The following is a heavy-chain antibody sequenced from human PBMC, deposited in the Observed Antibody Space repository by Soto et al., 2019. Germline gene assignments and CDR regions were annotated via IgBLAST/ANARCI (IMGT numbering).Heavy chain of an antibody. Sequence: GESLKISCKGSGYSFTSYWIAWVRQMPGKGLEWMGIIYPGDSDTRYSPSFQGQVTFSADKSISTAYLQWSSLKASDTAMFYCARQQGYSSSNAFXIWGQGTVVTVSS. CDR3: ARQQGYSSSNAFXI. V-gene: IGHV5-51*01. D-gene: IGHD2-2*01. CDR1: GYSFTSYW. CDR2: IYPGDSDT. J-gene: IGHJ3*02.